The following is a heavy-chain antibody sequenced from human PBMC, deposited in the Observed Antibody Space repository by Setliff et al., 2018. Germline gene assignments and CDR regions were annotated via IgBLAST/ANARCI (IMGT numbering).Heavy chain of an antibody. D-gene: IGHD2-2*01. CDR1: GVTIGGNNYYY. CDR3: ARGRMRGSCSGPSCTYDPLDI. CDR2: ISYSGGV. Sequence: PSETLSLTCSLSGVTIGGNNYYYWAWIRQPPGKGLEWIGTISYSGGVFYNPSLKSRVAISVDTSKNQFSLILRSVTAADTAVYYCARGRMRGSCSGPSCTYDPLDIWGQGTPVTVSS. V-gene: IGHV4-39*07. J-gene: IGHJ3*02.